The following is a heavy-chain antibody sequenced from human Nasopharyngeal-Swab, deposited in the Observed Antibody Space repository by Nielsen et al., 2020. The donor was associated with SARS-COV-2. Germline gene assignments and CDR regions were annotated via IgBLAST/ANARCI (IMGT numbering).Heavy chain of an antibody. V-gene: IGHV3-23*01. CDR2: ISGSGGST. D-gene: IGHD3-3*01. CDR3: AKGIEYYDFWSGHYYYYMDV. CDR1: GFTFSSYA. Sequence: GESLKISCAASGFTFSSYAMSWVRQAPGKGLEWVSAISGSGGSTYYADSVKGRFTISRDNSKNTLYLQMNSLRAEDTAVYYCAKGIEYYDFWSGHYYYYMDVWGKGTTVTVSS. J-gene: IGHJ6*03.